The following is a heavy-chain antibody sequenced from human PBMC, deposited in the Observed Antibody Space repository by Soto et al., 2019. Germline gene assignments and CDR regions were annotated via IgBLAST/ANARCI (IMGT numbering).Heavy chain of an antibody. CDR2: ISYDGSNK. J-gene: IGHJ4*02. CDR3: AKDPQSSGKGLLGY. V-gene: IGHV3-30*18. D-gene: IGHD3-22*01. CDR1: GFTFSSYG. Sequence: PGGALRLSCAASGFTFSSYGMHWVRQAPGKGLEWVAVISYDGSNKYYADSVKGRFTISRDNSKNTLYLQMNSLRAEDTAVYYCAKDPQSSGKGLLGYWGQGTLVTVSS.